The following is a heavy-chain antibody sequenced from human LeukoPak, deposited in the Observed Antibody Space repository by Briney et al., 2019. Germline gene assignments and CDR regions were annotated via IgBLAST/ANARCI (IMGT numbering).Heavy chain of an antibody. CDR3: TRQRPQTGTFDY. Sequence: QPGGSLKLSCAASGFSFSVPPMHWARQASGKGLEWVGRVRDRANSYATVYAASVEGRFTISRDDSENTAYLQMNSLIIEDTAVYYCTRQRPQTGTFDYWGQGVLVTVSS. D-gene: IGHD3-9*01. CDR1: GFSFSVPP. V-gene: IGHV3-73*01. CDR2: VRDRANSYAT. J-gene: IGHJ4*02.